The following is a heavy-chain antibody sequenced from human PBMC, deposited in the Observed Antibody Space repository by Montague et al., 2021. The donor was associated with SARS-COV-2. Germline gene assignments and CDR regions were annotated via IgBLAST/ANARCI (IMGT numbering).Heavy chain of an antibody. CDR1: GGSITGYY. V-gene: IGHV4-59*01. Sequence: SETLSLTCTVSGGSITGYYWSWLQRSPGKGLVWIAYIYDGGAVNYNPSLGSRVTISTDTSKNQLSLKVNSVTAADTAVYYCVRDHPYGGPRGAYDIWGQGTVVTVSS. J-gene: IGHJ3*02. CDR3: VRDHPYGGPRGAYDI. CDR2: IYDGGAV. D-gene: IGHD4-23*01.